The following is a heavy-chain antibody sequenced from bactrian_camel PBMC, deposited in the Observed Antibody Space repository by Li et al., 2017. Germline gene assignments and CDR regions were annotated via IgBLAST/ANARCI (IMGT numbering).Heavy chain of an antibody. J-gene: IGHJ4*01. CDR1: GYAYSSYC. Sequence: VQLVESGRGSVQAGGSLRLSCAAPGYAYSSYCMGWFRQAPGKEREGVAAIDSDGSTSYADSVKGRFTISSDNAKNTLYLQMNSLKFEDTAVYYCVKDAPQPLVGGRCGTNDYWGQGTQVTVS. CDR3: VKDAPQPLVGGRCGTNDY. CDR2: IDSDGST. D-gene: IGHD5*01. V-gene: IGHV3S26*01.